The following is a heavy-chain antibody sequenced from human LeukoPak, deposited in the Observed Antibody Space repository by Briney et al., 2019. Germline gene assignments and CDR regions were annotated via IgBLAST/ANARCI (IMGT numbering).Heavy chain of an antibody. CDR3: ARGQKAGLSPYFDY. J-gene: IGHJ4*02. D-gene: IGHD2-2*01. V-gene: IGHV4-61*01. CDR2: IYYSGST. CDR1: GGSISSSSYY. Sequence: KPSETLSLTCTVSGGSISSSSYYWSWIRQPPGKGLEWIGYIYYSGSTNYNPSLKSRVTISVDTSKNQFSLKLSSVTAADTAVYYCARGQKAGLSPYFDYWGQGTLVTVSS.